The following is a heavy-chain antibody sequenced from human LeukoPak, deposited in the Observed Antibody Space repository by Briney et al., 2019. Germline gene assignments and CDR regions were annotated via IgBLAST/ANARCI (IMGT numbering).Heavy chain of an antibody. V-gene: IGHV3-21*01. D-gene: IGHD4-17*01. CDR2: ISSSSSYI. Sequence: RPGGSLRLSCAASGFTFSSYSMNWVRQAPGKGLEWVSSISSSSSYIYYADSVKGRFTISRDNAKNSLYLQMNSLRAEDTAVYYCARPFYGDTQGFDYWGQGTLVTVSS. CDR1: GFTFSSYS. CDR3: ARPFYGDTQGFDY. J-gene: IGHJ4*02.